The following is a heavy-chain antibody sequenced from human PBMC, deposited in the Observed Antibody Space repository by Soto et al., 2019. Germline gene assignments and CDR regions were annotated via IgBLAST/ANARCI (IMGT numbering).Heavy chain of an antibody. V-gene: IGHV6-1*01. CDR3: ARVASGWYFDY. Sequence: SQTLSLTCAISGDSVPSNSVAWYWIRQSPSRGLEWLGRAYYRSKWYDDYGDPVKGRITINPDTSKNQLSLQLNSVTPEDTAVYYCARVASGWYFDYWGQGTLVTVSS. CDR2: AYYRSKWYD. J-gene: IGHJ4*02. CDR1: GDSVPSNSVA. D-gene: IGHD6-19*01.